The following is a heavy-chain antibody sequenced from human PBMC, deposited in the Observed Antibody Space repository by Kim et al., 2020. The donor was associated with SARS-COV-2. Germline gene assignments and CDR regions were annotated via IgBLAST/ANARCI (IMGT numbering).Heavy chain of an antibody. CDR2: ISGSGGST. J-gene: IGHJ3*02. V-gene: IGHV3-23*01. D-gene: IGHD2-2*02. Sequence: GGSLRLSCAASGFTFSSYAMSWVRQAPGKGLEWVSAISGSGGSTYYADSVKGRFTISRDNSKNTLYLQMNSLRAEDTAVYYCAKDSLEVVPAAIGAFDIWGQGTMVTVSS. CDR3: AKDSLEVVPAAIGAFDI. CDR1: GFTFSSYA.